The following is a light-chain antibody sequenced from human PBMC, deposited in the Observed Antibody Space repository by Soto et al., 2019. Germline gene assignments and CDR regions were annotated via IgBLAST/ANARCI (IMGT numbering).Light chain of an antibody. CDR3: QQYNNWPPWT. J-gene: IGKJ1*01. CDR2: DAS. V-gene: IGKV3-15*01. Sequence: EIVMTQSPATLSVSPGERATLSCRASQSVTSNFAWYQQKPGQAPRLLIYDASTRATGIPARLSGSGSGTEFTLTISSLQSEDFAVYYCQQYNNWPPWTFGRGTKVEIK. CDR1: QSVTSN.